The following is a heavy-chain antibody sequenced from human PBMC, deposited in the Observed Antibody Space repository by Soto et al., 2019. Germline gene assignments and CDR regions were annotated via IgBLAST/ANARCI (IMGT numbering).Heavy chain of an antibody. Sequence: ASVKVSCKASGHTFTSYGISWVRQAPGQGLEWMGWISAYNGNTNYAQKLQGRVTMTTDTSTSTAYMELRSLRSDDTAVYYCARKSSGIAARATYDYWGQGTLVTVSS. D-gene: IGHD6-6*01. J-gene: IGHJ4*02. CDR1: GHTFTSYG. CDR2: ISAYNGNT. V-gene: IGHV1-18*01. CDR3: ARKSSGIAARATYDY.